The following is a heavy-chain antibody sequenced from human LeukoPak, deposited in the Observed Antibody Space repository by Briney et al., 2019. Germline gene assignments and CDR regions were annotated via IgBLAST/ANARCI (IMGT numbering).Heavy chain of an antibody. Sequence: GESLKISCKGSEYSFTNYWIGWVRQMPGKGLEWMGIIYPTDSDTRYSPSFQGQVTISADKSISTAYLQWSSLKASDTAMYYCARRGYCSSTACSVAAFDIWGQGTMVTVSS. CDR1: EYSFTNYW. J-gene: IGHJ3*02. CDR2: IYPTDSDT. CDR3: ARRGYCSSTACSVAAFDI. V-gene: IGHV5-51*01. D-gene: IGHD2-2*01.